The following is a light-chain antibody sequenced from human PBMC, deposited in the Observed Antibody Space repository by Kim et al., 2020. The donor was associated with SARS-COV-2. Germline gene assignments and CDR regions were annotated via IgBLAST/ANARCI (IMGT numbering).Light chain of an antibody. Sequence: VSPGQTASIPCSGDKLGDKYACWYRQKPGQSPVLVIYQDTKRPSGIPERFSGSNSGNTATLTISGTQAMDEADYYCQAWDSNTDVVFGGGTQLTVL. V-gene: IGLV3-1*01. J-gene: IGLJ2*01. CDR3: QAWDSNTDVV. CDR1: KLGDKY. CDR2: QDT.